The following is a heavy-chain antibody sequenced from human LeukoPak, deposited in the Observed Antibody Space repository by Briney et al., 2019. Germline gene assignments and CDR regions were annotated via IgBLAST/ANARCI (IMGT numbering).Heavy chain of an antibody. CDR2: ISWNSDII. CDR1: GFTFDDYA. Sequence: GGSLRLSCAASGFTFDDYAMHWVRQAPGKGLEWVSGISWNSDIIGHADSVKGRFTISRDSAKNSLYLQMNSLRPEDTAFYYCAKDIRSIVVPPDAMDVWGQGTTVTVSS. V-gene: IGHV3-9*01. D-gene: IGHD2-2*01. J-gene: IGHJ6*02. CDR3: AKDIRSIVVPPDAMDV.